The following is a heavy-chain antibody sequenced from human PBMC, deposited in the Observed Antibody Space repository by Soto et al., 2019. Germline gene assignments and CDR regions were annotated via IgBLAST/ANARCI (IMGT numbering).Heavy chain of an antibody. CDR3: ARDPEYLGAVAHYYYYGMDV. CDR2: ISSSSSTI. D-gene: IGHD6-19*01. Sequence: GGSLRLSCAASGFTFSSYSMNWVRQAPGKGLEWVSYISSSSSTIYYADSVKGRFTISRDNAKNSLYLQMNSLRDEDTAVYYCARDPEYLGAVAHYYYYGMDVWGQGTTVTVSS. J-gene: IGHJ6*02. V-gene: IGHV3-48*02. CDR1: GFTFSSYS.